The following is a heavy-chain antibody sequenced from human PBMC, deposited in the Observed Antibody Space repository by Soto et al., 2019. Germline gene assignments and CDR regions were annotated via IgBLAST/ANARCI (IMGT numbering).Heavy chain of an antibody. Sequence: QVQLQESGPGLVKPSETLSLTCTVSGGSISSYYWSWIRQPPGKGLEWIGYIYYSGSTNYNPSLKGPGSISVATSTRQCSLNLSAVTAADTAGYSCASDLTGGWFDPWGQGTLVTVSS. CDR3: ASDLTGGWFDP. J-gene: IGHJ5*02. CDR1: GGSISSYY. V-gene: IGHV4-59*01. CDR2: IYYSGST. D-gene: IGHD3-16*01.